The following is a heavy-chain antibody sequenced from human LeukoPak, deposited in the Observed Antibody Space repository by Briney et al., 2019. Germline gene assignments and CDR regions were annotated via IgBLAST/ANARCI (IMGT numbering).Heavy chain of an antibody. CDR3: AREEVTMVRGVIPRYGMDV. CDR1: GFTFSIYW. V-gene: IGHV3-74*01. J-gene: IGHJ6*02. D-gene: IGHD3-10*01. CDR2: INSDGSST. Sequence: PGGSLRLSCAASGFTFSIYWMHWLRQAPGKGLVWFSRINSDGSSTSYAHSVKGRFTSSRDNAKNTLYPQMNSVRAEDTAVYYCAREEVTMVRGVIPRYGMDVWGQGTTVTVSS.